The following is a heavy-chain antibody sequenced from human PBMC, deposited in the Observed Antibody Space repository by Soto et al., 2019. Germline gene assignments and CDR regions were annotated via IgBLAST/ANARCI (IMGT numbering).Heavy chain of an antibody. Sequence: QVQLVQSGAEVKTPGSSVKVSCKASGYTFTSYDINWVRQATGQGLERMGWMNPNSGNTGYAQMFQSRVTMTRNTSISTAYMELSSLRSEDTAVYYCARRITVVRGVRGFDPWGQGTLVTVSS. V-gene: IGHV1-8*01. CDR1: GYTFTSYD. D-gene: IGHD3-10*01. J-gene: IGHJ5*02. CDR3: ARRITVVRGVRGFDP. CDR2: MNPNSGNT.